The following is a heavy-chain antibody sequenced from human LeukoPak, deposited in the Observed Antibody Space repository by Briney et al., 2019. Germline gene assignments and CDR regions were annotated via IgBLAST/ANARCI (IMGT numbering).Heavy chain of an antibody. CDR1: GFTFSSYW. V-gene: IGHV3-7*03. D-gene: IGHD5-12*01. CDR3: AKGGGYDYALEYYFDY. CDR2: IKQDGSEK. J-gene: IGHJ4*02. Sequence: GGSLRLSCAASGFTFSSYWMSWVRQAPGKGLEWVANIKQDGSEKYYADSVKGRFTISRDNSKNSLYLQMNSLRTEDTALYYSAKGGGYDYALEYYFDYWGQGTLVTVSS.